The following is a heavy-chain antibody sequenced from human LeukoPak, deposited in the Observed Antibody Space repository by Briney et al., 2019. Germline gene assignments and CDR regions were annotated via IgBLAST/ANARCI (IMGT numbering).Heavy chain of an antibody. J-gene: IGHJ5*02. D-gene: IGHD2-21*02. CDR1: GFTFSSYG. CDR3: TKVLDGVTNWFGP. CDR2: ITYDGSNK. V-gene: IGHV3-30*18. Sequence: RGSLRLSCAASGFTFSSYGMHWVRQTPGKGLEWVAVITYDGSNKYYADSVKGRFTISRDNAKNSLYLQMNSLRAEDTAVYYCTKVLDGVTNWFGPWGPGVLVTVSS.